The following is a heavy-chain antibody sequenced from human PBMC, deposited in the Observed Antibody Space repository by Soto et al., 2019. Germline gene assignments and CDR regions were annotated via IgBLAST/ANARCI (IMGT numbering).Heavy chain of an antibody. Sequence: GGSLRLSCAASGFTFINAWMSCVRQAPGKGLEWVGRIKSKTDGGTTDYAAPVKGRFTISRDDSKNTLYLQMNSLKTEDTAVYYCTTDLGVEQQLDALDYWGQGTLVTVSS. V-gene: IGHV3-15*01. D-gene: IGHD6-13*01. J-gene: IGHJ4*02. CDR1: GFTFINAW. CDR3: TTDLGVEQQLDALDY. CDR2: IKSKTDGGTT.